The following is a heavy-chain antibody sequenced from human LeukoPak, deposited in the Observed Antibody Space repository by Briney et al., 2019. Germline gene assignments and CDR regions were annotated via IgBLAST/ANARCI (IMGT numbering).Heavy chain of an antibody. Sequence: PSETLSLTCTVSGGSISSGSYYWRWIRQPAGKGLEWIGRIYTSGSTNYNPSLKSRVTISVDTSKNQFSLKLSSVAAADTAVYYCARGYNRRFDHWGQGTLVTVSS. CDR1: GGSISSGSYY. CDR2: IYTSGST. J-gene: IGHJ5*02. D-gene: IGHD1-14*01. CDR3: ARGYNRRFDH. V-gene: IGHV4-61*02.